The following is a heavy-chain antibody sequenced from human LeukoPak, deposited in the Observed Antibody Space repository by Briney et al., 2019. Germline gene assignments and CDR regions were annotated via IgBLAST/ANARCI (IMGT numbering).Heavy chain of an antibody. CDR1: GFTFSSYS. D-gene: IGHD5-18*01. CDR2: ISSSSSYI. CDR3: ARGQGQLWLPYYFDY. V-gene: IGHV3-21*01. Sequence: GGSLRLSCAASGFTFSSYSMAWVRQAPGKGLEWVSSISSSSSYIYYADSVKGRFTISRDNAKNSLYLQMNSLRAEDTAVYYCARGQGQLWLPYYFDYWGQGTLVTVSS. J-gene: IGHJ4*01.